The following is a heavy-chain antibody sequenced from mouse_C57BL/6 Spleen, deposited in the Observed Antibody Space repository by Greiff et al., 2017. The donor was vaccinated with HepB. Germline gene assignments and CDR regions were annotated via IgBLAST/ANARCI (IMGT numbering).Heavy chain of an antibody. Sequence: QVQLQQSGPELVKPGASVKISCKASGYSFTSYYIHWVKQRPGQGLEWIGWIYPGSGNTKYNEKFKGKATLTADTSSSTAYMQLSSLTSEDSAVYYCARSYTKWYFDVWGTGTTVTVSS. J-gene: IGHJ1*03. CDR1: GYSFTSYY. V-gene: IGHV1-66*01. CDR2: IYPGSGNT. CDR3: ARSYTKWYFDV. D-gene: IGHD2-12*01.